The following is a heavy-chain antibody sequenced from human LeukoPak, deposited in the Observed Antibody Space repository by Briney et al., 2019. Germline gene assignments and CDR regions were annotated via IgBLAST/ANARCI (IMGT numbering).Heavy chain of an antibody. CDR1: GGSISSSSYY. V-gene: IGHV4-39*01. J-gene: IGHJ3*02. D-gene: IGHD2-2*01. Sequence: PSETLSLTCTVSGGSISSSSYYWGWIRQPPGKGLEWIGSIYYSGSTYYNPSLKSRVTISVDTSKNQFSLKLSSVTAADTAVYYCARPPGYCSSTSCLTSDIWGQGTMVTVSS. CDR2: IYYSGST. CDR3: ARPPGYCSSTSCLTSDI.